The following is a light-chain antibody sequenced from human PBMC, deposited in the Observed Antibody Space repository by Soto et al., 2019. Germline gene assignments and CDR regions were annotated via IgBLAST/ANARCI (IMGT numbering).Light chain of an antibody. V-gene: IGKV1-33*01. CDR3: QQYDNPPLT. CDR1: QDISNY. Sequence: DIQMTRSPSSLSASVGDRVTITCQAGQDISNYLNWYQQKPGKAPKLLIYDASTLETGVPSRFSGSGSGTDFTLTISSLQPEDIATYFCQQYDNPPLTFGGGTRVEI. J-gene: IGKJ4*01. CDR2: DAS.